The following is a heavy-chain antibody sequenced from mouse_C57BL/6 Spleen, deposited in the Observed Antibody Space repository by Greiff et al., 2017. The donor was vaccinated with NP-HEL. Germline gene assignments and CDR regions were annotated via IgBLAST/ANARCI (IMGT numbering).Heavy chain of an antibody. D-gene: IGHD1-1*01. Sequence: EVLLVESGAELVRPGASVKLSCTASGFNIKDDYMHWVKQRPEQGLEWIGWIDPENGDTEYASKFQGKATITADTSSNTAYLQLSSLTSENTAVYYCTTGFITTVVRYWYFDVWGTGTTVTVSS. J-gene: IGHJ1*03. CDR1: GFNIKDDY. CDR3: TTGFITTVVRYWYFDV. CDR2: IDPENGDT. V-gene: IGHV14-4*01.